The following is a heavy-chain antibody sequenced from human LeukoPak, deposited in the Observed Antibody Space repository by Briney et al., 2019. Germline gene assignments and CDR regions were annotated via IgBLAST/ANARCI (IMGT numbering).Heavy chain of an antibody. V-gene: IGHV1-2*02. D-gene: IGHD1-26*01. CDR3: ARGSGSYPYYFDH. J-gene: IGHJ4*02. Sequence: ASVKVSCKASGYTFTDYYIHWVRQAPGQGLEWMGWINPNSGGTNYVQKFQGRVTMTRDTSISTAYMELSRLRSDDTAVYYCARGSGSYPYYFDHWGQGTLVTVSS. CDR2: INPNSGGT. CDR1: GYTFTDYY.